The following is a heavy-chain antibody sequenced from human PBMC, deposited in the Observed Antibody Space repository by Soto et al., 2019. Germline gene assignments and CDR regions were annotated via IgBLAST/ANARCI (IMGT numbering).Heavy chain of an antibody. CDR1: GFTFRSYA. J-gene: IGHJ4*02. V-gene: IGHV3-23*01. CDR2: ISGSGGRT. D-gene: IGHD2-2*01. Sequence: EVQLLESGGGLVQPGGSLRLSCAASGFTFRSYAMSWVRQAPGKGLEWVSAISGSGGRTYYADSVKGRFTISRDNSKDTLYPQMNSLRAEDTAVYLCAKLPPSFQHLDYWGQGTLVTVSS. CDR3: AKLPPSFQHLDY.